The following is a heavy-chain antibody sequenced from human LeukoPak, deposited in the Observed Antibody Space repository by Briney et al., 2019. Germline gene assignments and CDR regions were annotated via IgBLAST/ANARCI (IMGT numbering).Heavy chain of an antibody. CDR2: IKQDGSEK. CDR3: ASQAPHYGQRVYYYYMDV. CDR1: GFTFSSYW. J-gene: IGHJ6*03. V-gene: IGHV3-7*01. D-gene: IGHD3-10*01. Sequence: GGSLRLSCAASGFTFSSYWMSWVRQAPGKGLEWVANIKQDGSEKYYVDSVKGRFTISRDNAKNSLYLQMNSLRAEDTAVYYCASQAPHYGQRVYYYYMDVWGKGTTVTVSS.